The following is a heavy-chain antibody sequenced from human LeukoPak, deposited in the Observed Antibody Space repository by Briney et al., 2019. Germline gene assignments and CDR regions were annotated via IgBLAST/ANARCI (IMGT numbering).Heavy chain of an antibody. V-gene: IGHV3-66*02. D-gene: IGHD6-19*01. Sequence: GGSLRLSCAASGITVSTNYMSWVRQAPGKGLEWVSIIYSGGATFYADSVKGRFTISRENSKNTLWLQMNSLRAEDTAVYYCARDPAHRIWEQWLDRGYYFDYWGQGTLVTVSS. J-gene: IGHJ4*02. CDR2: IYSGGAT. CDR3: ARDPAHRIWEQWLDRGYYFDY. CDR1: GITVSTNY.